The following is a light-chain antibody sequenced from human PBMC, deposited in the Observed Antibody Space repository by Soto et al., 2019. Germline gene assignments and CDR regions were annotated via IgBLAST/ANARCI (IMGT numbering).Light chain of an antibody. Sequence: DSHMTQSRSSRSAAFGDRVTITCRASQGIGKGLAWYQQKPGKVPTVLIYAASTLQSGVPSRFSGSGSGTDFTLTISSLQPDDVATYYCQKYDSAPWAFGQGTKVDIK. CDR2: AAS. V-gene: IGKV1-27*01. J-gene: IGKJ1*01. CDR3: QKYDSAPWA. CDR1: QGIGKG.